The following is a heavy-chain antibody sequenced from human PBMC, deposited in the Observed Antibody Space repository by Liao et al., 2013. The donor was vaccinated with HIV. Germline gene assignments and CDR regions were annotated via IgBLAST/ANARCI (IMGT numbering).Heavy chain of an antibody. Sequence: QLQLQESGPGLVKPSETLSLTCSVSGGSISSSSYYWGWIRQPPGKGLEWIGSIYYSGSTYYNPSLKSRLTISVDTSKNQFSLKLSSVTAADTAVYYCLMFYSSGYYLFDYWGQGTLVTVSS. CDR1: GGSISSSSYY. D-gene: IGHD3-22*01. CDR2: IYYSGST. V-gene: IGHV4-39*07. CDR3: LMFYSSGYYLFDY. J-gene: IGHJ4*02.